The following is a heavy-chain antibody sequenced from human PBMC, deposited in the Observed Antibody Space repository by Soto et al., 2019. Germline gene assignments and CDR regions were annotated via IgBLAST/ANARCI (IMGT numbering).Heavy chain of an antibody. CDR1: GGSVSRSSYY. CDR3: ARSSGTFNWFDP. Sequence: PSETLSLTCSVSGGSVSRSSYYWSWLRQPPGKGLEWIGYIYQCGSTNYNPSLRSRVTISVDTSKNQFSLNLNSVTAADTAVYYCARSSGTFNWFDPWGQGTLVTVSS. J-gene: IGHJ5*02. V-gene: IGHV4-61*01. D-gene: IGHD1-26*01. CDR2: IYQCGST.